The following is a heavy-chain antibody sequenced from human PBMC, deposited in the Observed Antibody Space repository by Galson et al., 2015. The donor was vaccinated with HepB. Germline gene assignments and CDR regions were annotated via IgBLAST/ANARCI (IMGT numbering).Heavy chain of an antibody. Sequence: SLRLSCAASEFIFSKAWMNWVRQAPGQGLEWVARIKRKIDGGTIEYAASVKDRFTISRDDSKNTVYLQMNSLKTEDTAVYYCTAMATNGSSMSSRKHGCGQGTTVTVSS. V-gene: IGHV3-15*01. CDR2: IKRKIDGGTI. J-gene: IGHJ6*02. CDR1: EFIFSKAW. CDR3: TAMATNGSSMSSRKHG. D-gene: IGHD3-10*01.